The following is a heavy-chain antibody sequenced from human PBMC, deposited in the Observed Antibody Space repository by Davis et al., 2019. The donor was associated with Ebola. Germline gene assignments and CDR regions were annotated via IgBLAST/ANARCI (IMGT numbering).Heavy chain of an antibody. J-gene: IGHJ4*02. CDR1: LYTFTRYY. CDR2: INPSGGST. Sequence: ASVTVSCMASLYTFTRYYMHWVRQAPGQGLEWLGIINPSGGSTSYAQKFQGRVTVTRDTSTSTVYMELSSLRSEDTAVYYCARDREWMVTTNYYFDYWGQGTLVTVSS. V-gene: IGHV1-46*01. D-gene: IGHD4-11*01. CDR3: ARDREWMVTTNYYFDY.